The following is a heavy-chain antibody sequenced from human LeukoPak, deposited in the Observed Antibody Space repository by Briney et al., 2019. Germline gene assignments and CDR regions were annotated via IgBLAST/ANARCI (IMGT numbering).Heavy chain of an antibody. CDR3: AKDTGIVGAASGAFDI. CDR1: GFTFDDYA. V-gene: IGHV3-9*01. J-gene: IGHJ3*02. D-gene: IGHD1-26*01. CDR2: ISWNSGSI. Sequence: PGGSLRLSCAASGFTFDDYAMHWVRQAPGKGLEWVSGISWNSGSIGYADSVKGRFTISRDNAKNSLYLQMNSLRAEDTALYYCAKDTGIVGAASGAFDIWGQGTMVTVSS.